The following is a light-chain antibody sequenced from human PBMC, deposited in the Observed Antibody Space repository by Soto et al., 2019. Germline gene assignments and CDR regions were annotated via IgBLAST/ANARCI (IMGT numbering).Light chain of an antibody. V-gene: IGKV3-20*01. Sequence: EIVLTQSPGTLSLSPGERATLSCRASQSLSSSYLAWYQQQPGQAPRLLIYGASSRATGIPDRFSGSGSGTDFTLTISRLEPEDFAVYYCQQYGSSPLYTFGQGTKLEIK. CDR3: QQYGSSPLYT. CDR2: GAS. CDR1: QSLSSSY. J-gene: IGKJ2*01.